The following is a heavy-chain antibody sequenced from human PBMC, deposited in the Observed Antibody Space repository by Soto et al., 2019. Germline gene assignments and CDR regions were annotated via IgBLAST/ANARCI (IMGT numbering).Heavy chain of an antibody. CDR3: TKAPARTPRAFFDH. J-gene: IGHJ5*02. V-gene: IGHV3-23*01. CDR2: IGGGNDISR. CDR1: GFNFSPYA. Sequence: EVQLSESGGGLVQPGGSLTLSGAASGFNFSPYAMSWVRQAPGRGLEWVSGIGGGNDISRHYKDSVEGRFTISSDNSKNLLYLDMNNLRVEDTGVYYCTKAPARTPRAFFDHWGQGIMVTVSS.